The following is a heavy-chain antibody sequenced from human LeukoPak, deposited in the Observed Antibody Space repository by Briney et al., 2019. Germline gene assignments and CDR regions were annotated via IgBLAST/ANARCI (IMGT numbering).Heavy chain of an antibody. CDR2: ISAYNGNT. Sequence: ASXXVXCKASGYTFTSYGISWVRQAPGQGREWMGWISAYNGNTNYAQKLQGRVSMTTDTSTSTAYMELRSLRSDDTAVYYCARDWGRYFDWLSQYYFDYWGQGTLVTVSS. D-gene: IGHD3-9*01. CDR1: GYTFTSYG. J-gene: IGHJ4*02. V-gene: IGHV1-18*01. CDR3: ARDWGRYFDWLSQYYFDY.